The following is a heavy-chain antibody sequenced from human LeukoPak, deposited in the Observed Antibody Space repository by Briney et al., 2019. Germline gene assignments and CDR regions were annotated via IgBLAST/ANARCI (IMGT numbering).Heavy chain of an antibody. Sequence: GGSLRLSCAISGFTFSDYYFSWLRQAPGKGLEGISYISSSGNVIYYADSVKGRFTISRDNAKNSLYLQMNSLRVEDTAVYYCARDTEDDDGSTTFDYWGQGTLVTVSS. V-gene: IGHV3-11*01. D-gene: IGHD1-26*01. CDR2: ISSSGNVI. CDR3: ARDTEDDDGSTTFDY. J-gene: IGHJ4*02. CDR1: GFTFSDYY.